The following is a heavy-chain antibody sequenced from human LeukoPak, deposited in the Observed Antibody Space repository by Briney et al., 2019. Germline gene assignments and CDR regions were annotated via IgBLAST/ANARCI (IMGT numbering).Heavy chain of an antibody. V-gene: IGHV4-39*01. Sequence: SETLSLNCTVSGGSIRGSTYYWGGIRQPPGKGLEWIGRMYYSGSPYYNPCLKSLVTISVDTSKNQFSLKLSSVTAAYTARYYCATARLLWVGGVDYWGQGTLVTVSS. CDR1: GGSIRGSTYY. J-gene: IGHJ4*02. CDR3: ATARLLWVGGVDY. D-gene: IGHD3-10*01. CDR2: MYYSGSP.